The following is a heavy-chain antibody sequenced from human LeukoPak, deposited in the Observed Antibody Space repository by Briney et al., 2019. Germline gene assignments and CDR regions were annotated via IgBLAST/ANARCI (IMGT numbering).Heavy chain of an antibody. V-gene: IGHV3-23*01. J-gene: IGHJ4*02. CDR3: ASSPPTGITVSYFDY. CDR1: GFTFSSYA. D-gene: IGHD4-17*01. CDR2: LSDSGAST. Sequence: PGGSLRLSCAASGFTFSSYAMTWVRQAPGKGLEWVSALSDSGASTYFADSVKGRFTISRDNSKNTLYLQMNSLRADDTAVYYCASSPPTGITVSYFDYWGLGTLVTVSS.